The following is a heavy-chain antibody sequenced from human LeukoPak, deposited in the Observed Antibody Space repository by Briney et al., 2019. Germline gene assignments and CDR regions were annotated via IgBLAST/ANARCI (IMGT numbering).Heavy chain of an antibody. CDR3: ARETLSPEGAFDI. V-gene: IGHV1-69*06. Sequence: ASVKVSCKASGGTFSSYAISWVRQAPGQGLEWMGGIIPIFGTANYAQKFQGRVTITADKSTSTAYMELSSLRSEDTAVYYCARETLSPEGAFDIWGQGTMVTVSS. CDR1: GGTFSSYA. CDR2: IIPIFGTA. J-gene: IGHJ3*02.